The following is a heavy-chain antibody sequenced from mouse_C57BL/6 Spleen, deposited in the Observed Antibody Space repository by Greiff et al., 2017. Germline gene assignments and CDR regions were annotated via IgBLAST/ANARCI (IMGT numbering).Heavy chain of an antibody. CDR1: GYTFTSYW. CDR2: IYPGSGST. Sequence: QVQLQQPGAELVKPGASVKMSCKASGYTFTSYWITWVKQRPGQGLAWIGDIYPGSGSTNYNEKFKSKATLTVATSSSTAYMQLSSLTSEDSAVYYCARASTVVGKDYWGQGTTLTVSA. V-gene: IGHV1-55*01. CDR3: ARASTVVGKDY. J-gene: IGHJ2*01. D-gene: IGHD1-1*01.